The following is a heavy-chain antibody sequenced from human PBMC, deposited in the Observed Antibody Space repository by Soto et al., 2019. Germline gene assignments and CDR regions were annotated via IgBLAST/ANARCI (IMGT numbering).Heavy chain of an antibody. J-gene: IGHJ3*01. CDR2: ISGSGDST. Sequence: VRPAPGKGLECVLVISGSGDSTFYAGSVQGRFIIARDNFKNKLYLKINSLRAEDKAVFYCAKDAF. V-gene: IGHV3-23*01. CDR3: AKDAF.